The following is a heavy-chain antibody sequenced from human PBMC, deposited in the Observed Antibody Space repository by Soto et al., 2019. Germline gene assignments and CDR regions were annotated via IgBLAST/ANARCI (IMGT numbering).Heavy chain of an antibody. CDR2: ISANGASI. CDR1: GFTFRDHA. V-gene: IGHV3-23*01. D-gene: IGHD3-22*01. J-gene: IGHJ5*02. Sequence: GGSLRLSCVGSGFTFRDHAMRWVRQAPGRGLEWVSAISANGASIQHADSVKGRFSVSRDNAKNTVYLQMDNLRTEDSAVYYCAKDRYYDTPGWLDPCGQGPRVTVYS. CDR3: AKDRYYDTPGWLDP.